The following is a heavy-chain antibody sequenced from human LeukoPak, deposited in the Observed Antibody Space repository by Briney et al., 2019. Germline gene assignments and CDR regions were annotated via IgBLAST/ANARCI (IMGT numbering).Heavy chain of an antibody. V-gene: IGHV3-49*03. D-gene: IGHD6-19*01. CDR3: SAFRGTGWYFDY. Sequence: GRSLRLSCTASGFTFGDHAMSWFRQAPGMGLEWVGFIRSKTYGGTTEYAASVKARFTISRDDSKSIGYLQMNSLKTEDTAVYYCSAFRGTGWYFDYWGQGTLVTVSS. CDR2: IRSKTYGGTT. CDR1: GFTFGDHA. J-gene: IGHJ4*02.